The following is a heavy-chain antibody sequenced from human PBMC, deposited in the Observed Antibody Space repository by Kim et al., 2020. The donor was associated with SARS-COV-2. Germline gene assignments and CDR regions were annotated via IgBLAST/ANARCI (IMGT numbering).Heavy chain of an antibody. J-gene: IGHJ4*02. D-gene: IGHD3-10*01. V-gene: IGHV1-2*02. Sequence: AQKFKGRVTMTRDTSISTAYMELSRLRSDDTAVYYCARGLNYYGSGSYDYWGQGTLVTVSS. CDR3: ARGLNYYGSGSYDY.